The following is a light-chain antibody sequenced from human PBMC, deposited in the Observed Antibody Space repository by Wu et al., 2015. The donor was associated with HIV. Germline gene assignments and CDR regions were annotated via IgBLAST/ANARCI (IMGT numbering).Light chain of an antibody. Sequence: DIQMTQSPSSLSASVGDRVTITCRASQSISKYLNWYQQKPGKAPNLLISGASSLQGGVPSRFSGSGAGTDFTLTINSLQPEDFATYYCQQSYSTPSWTFGQGTKVEIK. CDR2: GAS. CDR1: QSISKY. CDR3: QQSYSTPSWT. V-gene: IGKV1-39*01. J-gene: IGKJ1*01.